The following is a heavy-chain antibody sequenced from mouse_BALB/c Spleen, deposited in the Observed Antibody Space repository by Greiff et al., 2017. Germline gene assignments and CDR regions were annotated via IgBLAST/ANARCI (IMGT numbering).Heavy chain of an antibody. CDR3: ARWGDYDGYYAMDY. Sequence: EAQRVESGPELVKPGASVKISCKASGYTFTDYNMHWVKQSHGKSLEWIGYIYPYNGGTGYNQKFKSKATLTVDNSSSTAYMELRSLTSEDSAVYYCARWGDYDGYYAMDYWGQGTSVTVSS. J-gene: IGHJ4*01. CDR2: IYPYNGGT. CDR1: GYTFTDYN. D-gene: IGHD2-4*01. V-gene: IGHV1S29*02.